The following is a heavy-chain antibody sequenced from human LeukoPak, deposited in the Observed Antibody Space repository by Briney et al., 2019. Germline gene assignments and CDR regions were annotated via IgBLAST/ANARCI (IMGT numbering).Heavy chain of an antibody. Sequence: GGSLRLSCAASGFTFSNYWMNWVRQAPGKGLEWVANIKQDGSEKYYVDSVKGRFTISRDNAKNSLYLQMNSLRAEDTAVYYCARGGSSWYPFAYWGQGTLVTVSS. J-gene: IGHJ1*01. CDR3: ARGGSSWYPFAY. CDR2: IKQDGSEK. D-gene: IGHD6-13*01. CDR1: GFTFSNYW. V-gene: IGHV3-7*01.